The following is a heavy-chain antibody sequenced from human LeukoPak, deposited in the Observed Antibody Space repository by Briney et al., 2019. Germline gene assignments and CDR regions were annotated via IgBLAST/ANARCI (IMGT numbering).Heavy chain of an antibody. CDR1: AASISSSTYY. CDR2: IYYSEST. CDR3: ARYDQWAAAGRYYYYYMDV. V-gene: IGHV4-39*07. Sequence: SETLSLTCTVSAASISSSTYYWGWIRQSPGKGLEWIGTIYYSESTYYNPSLKSRVTISVDTSKNQFSLKLSSVTAADTAVYYCARYDQWAAAGRYYYYYMDVWGKGTTVTVSS. J-gene: IGHJ6*03. D-gene: IGHD6-13*01.